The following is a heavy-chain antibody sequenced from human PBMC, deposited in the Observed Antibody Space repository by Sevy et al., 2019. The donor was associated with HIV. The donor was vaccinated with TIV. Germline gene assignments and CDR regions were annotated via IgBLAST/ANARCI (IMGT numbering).Heavy chain of an antibody. CDR3: ARDQPASYYYYGMDV. CDR2: ISSSSSYI. D-gene: IGHD6-25*01. V-gene: IGHV3-21*01. Sequence: GGSLRLSCAASGFTFSSYSMNWVRQAPGKGLEWVSSISSSSSYIYYADSVKGRFTISRDNAKNSLYLQMNSLRAEDTAVYYRARDQPASYYYYGMDVWGQGTTVTVSS. J-gene: IGHJ6*02. CDR1: GFTFSSYS.